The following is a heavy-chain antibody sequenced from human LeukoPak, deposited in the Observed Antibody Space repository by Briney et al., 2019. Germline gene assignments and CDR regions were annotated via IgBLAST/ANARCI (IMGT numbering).Heavy chain of an antibody. CDR2: INTNTGNP. V-gene: IGHV7-4-1*02. CDR3: ASRGSSIAVAGTAFDI. D-gene: IGHD6-19*01. J-gene: IGHJ3*02. Sequence: ASVKVSCKASGYTFTSYAMNWVRQAPGQGLEWIGWINTNTGNPTYAQGFTGRFVFSLDTSVSTAYLQISSLKAEDTAVYYCASRGSSIAVAGTAFDIWGQGTMVTVSS. CDR1: GYTFTSYA.